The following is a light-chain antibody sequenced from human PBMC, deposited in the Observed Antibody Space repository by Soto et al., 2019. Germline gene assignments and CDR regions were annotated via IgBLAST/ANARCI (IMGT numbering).Light chain of an antibody. Sequence: EIVMTQSPATLSVSPGDRATLSCRASQSVGDNLAWYHQIPGQAPRLLIYAASTRATGIPPRFSGSGSGAEFTLTISSLQPEDVPVISITVPLTFGGGTEVEIK. J-gene: IGKJ4*01. CDR2: AAS. CDR3: TVPLT. V-gene: IGKV3-15*01. CDR1: QSVGDN.